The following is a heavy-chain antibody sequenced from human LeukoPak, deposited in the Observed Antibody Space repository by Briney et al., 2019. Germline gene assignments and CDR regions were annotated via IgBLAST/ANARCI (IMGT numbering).Heavy chain of an antibody. CDR1: GFTFSSYW. CDR2: INSDGSST. D-gene: IGHD4-23*01. J-gene: IGHJ4*02. CDR3: VKAGGLRWGDFDY. V-gene: IGHV3-74*01. Sequence: PGGSLRLSCAASGFTFSSYWMHWVRQAPGKGLVWVSRINSDGSSTSYADSVKGRFTISRDNSRNTLYLQMNSLRDEDTAVYYCVKAGGLRWGDFDYWGQGVPVTVSS.